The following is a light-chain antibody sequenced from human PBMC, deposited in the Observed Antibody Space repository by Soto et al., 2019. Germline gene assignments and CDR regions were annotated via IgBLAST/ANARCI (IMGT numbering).Light chain of an antibody. Sequence: QSVLTQPLSASGTPGQRVTISCSGSSSNIGSNTVNWYQQLPGTAPTLLIYYNNQRPSGVPDRFSGSKFGTSASLAISGLQSEDEAHYYCAAWDDSLYGWVFGGGTKVTVL. J-gene: IGLJ3*02. CDR3: AAWDDSLYGWV. CDR1: SSNIGSNT. CDR2: YNN. V-gene: IGLV1-44*01.